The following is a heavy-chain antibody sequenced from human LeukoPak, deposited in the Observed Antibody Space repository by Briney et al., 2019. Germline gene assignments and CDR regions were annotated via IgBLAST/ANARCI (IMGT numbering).Heavy chain of an antibody. V-gene: IGHV1-69*01. CDR3: ARAITMVRGVKSYYYYYMDV. J-gene: IGHJ6*03. D-gene: IGHD3-10*01. CDR1: GGTFSSYA. Sequence: WVKVSCKASGGTFSSYAISWVRQAPGQGLEWMGGIIPIFGTANYAQKFQGRVTITADESTSTAYMELSSLRSEDTAVYYCARAITMVRGVKSYYYYYMDVWGKGTTVTVSS. CDR2: IIPIFGTA.